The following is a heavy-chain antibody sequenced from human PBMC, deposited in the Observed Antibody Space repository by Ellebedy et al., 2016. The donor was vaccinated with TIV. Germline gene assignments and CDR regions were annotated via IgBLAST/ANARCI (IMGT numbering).Heavy chain of an antibody. D-gene: IGHD5-12*01. J-gene: IGHJ4*02. Sequence: PGGSLRLSCAAFGFIFWSRWMSWVRQAPGKGLEWVANIADDGREENYVDSVRGRFTISRDNSKNSLYLQMNSLRADDTALYYCASAARGSGAYESFWGQGTLVTVSS. CDR3: ASAARGSGAYESF. CDR2: IADDGREE. CDR1: GFIFWSRW. V-gene: IGHV3-7*01.